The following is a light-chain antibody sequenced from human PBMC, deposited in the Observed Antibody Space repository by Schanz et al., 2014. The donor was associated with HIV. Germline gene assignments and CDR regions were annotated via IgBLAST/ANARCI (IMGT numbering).Light chain of an antibody. CDR2: AAS. V-gene: IGKV1-9*01. Sequence: IQLTQSPSSLSASVGDRVTITCRASQGISSYLAWYQQKPGKPPKVLIYAASTLQSGVPSRFSGSGSGTDFTLTISSLRPEDFATYYCQQSNSFPYTFGQGTKVE. CDR3: QQSNSFPYT. J-gene: IGKJ2*01. CDR1: QGISSY.